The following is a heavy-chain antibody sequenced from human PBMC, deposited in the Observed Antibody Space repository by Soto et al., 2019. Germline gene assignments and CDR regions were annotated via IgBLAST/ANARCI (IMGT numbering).Heavy chain of an antibody. D-gene: IGHD2-15*01. CDR3: ARDQATPPLYYYYGMDV. CDR1: GGTFSSNA. Sequence: QVQLVQSGAEVKKPGSSVKVSCKASGGTFSSNAISWVRQAPGQGLEWMGGIIPIFGTANYAQKFQGRVTITADKSTSTAYMELSSLRSEDTAVYYCARDQATPPLYYYYGMDVWGQGTTVTVSS. CDR2: IIPIFGTA. J-gene: IGHJ6*02. V-gene: IGHV1-69*06.